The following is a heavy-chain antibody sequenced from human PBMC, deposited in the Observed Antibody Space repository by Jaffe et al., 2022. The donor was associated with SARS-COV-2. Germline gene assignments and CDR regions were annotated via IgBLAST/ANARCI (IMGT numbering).Heavy chain of an antibody. CDR1: GFTFSSYG. V-gene: IGHV3-30*03. J-gene: IGHJ4*02. D-gene: IGHD1-26*01. CDR2: ISYDGSNK. CDR3: ATRWELLSRVFDY. Sequence: QVQLVESGGGVVQPGRSLRLSCAASGFTFSSYGMHWVRQAPGKGLEWVAVISYDGSNKYYADSVKGRFTISRDNSKNTLYLQMNSLRAEDTAVYYCATRWELLSRVFDYWGQGTLVTVSS.